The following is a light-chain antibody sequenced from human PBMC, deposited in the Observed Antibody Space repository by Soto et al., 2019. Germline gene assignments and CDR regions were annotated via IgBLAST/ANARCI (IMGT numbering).Light chain of an antibody. CDR2: EVT. CDR3: SSYTSTGTPV. Sequence: QSVLTQPASVSGSLGQSITMSCTGTSTDVGGYNFVSWYQQHPDKAPKLRIYEVTNRPSGVSNRFSGSKSGNTASLTISGLQAEDEADYYCSSYTSTGTPVFGTGTTVTVL. CDR1: STDVGGYNF. J-gene: IGLJ1*01. V-gene: IGLV2-14*01.